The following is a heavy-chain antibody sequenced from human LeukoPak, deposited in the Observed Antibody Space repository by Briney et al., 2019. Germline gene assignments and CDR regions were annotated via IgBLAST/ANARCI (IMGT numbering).Heavy chain of an antibody. CDR1: GGSISSYY. D-gene: IGHD1-1*01. CDR2: IYYSGST. CDR3: ARDLSDATGTTD. J-gene: IGHJ4*02. V-gene: IGHV4-59*01. Sequence: SETLSLTCTVSGGSISSYYWSRIRQPPGKGLEWIGYIYYSGSTYYNPSLKSRVTISVDTSKNQFSLKLSSVTAADTAVYYCARDLSDATGTTDWGQGTLVTVSS.